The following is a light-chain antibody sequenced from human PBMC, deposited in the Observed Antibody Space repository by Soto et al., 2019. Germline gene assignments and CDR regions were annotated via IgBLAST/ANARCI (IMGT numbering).Light chain of an antibody. CDR2: EGT. CDR3: CSYAGGMTYV. Sequence: QSALAQPASVSGSPGQSIIISCSGSSNDVGGYTLVSWYQHHPDKAPKVIIYEGTKRPAGLSTRFSGAKSGNTASLTISVLQAEDEADYYCCSYAGGMTYVFGGETQVTV. J-gene: IGLJ1*01. CDR1: SNDVGGYTL. V-gene: IGLV2-23*01.